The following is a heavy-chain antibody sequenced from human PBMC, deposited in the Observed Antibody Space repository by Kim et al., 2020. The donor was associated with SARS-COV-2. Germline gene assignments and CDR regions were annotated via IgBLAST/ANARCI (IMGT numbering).Heavy chain of an antibody. D-gene: IGHD6-13*01. CDR3: ARGAYSSSWDGVRSWFDP. Sequence: SETLSLTCAVYGGSFSGYYWSWIRQPPGKGLEWIGEIKHSGCTNYNPSLKSRVTISVDTSKNQFSLKLSSVTAADTAVYYCARGAYSSSWDGVRSWFDPWGQGTLVTVSS. CDR1: GGSFSGYY. V-gene: IGHV4-34*01. J-gene: IGHJ5*02. CDR2: IKHSGCT.